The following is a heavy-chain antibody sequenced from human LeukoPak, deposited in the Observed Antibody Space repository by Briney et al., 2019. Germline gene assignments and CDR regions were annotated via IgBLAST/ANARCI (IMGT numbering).Heavy chain of an antibody. CDR1: GLTFKNSW. CDR3: ARGHWGLDP. CDR2: LNQDGGEK. V-gene: IGHV3-7*03. Sequence: GGSLRLSCAVFGLTFKNSWMTWVRQAPGKGLEWVATLNQDGGEKYYVDSVRGRFTISRDNAKNSLYLQMNSLRADDTAVYYCARGHWGLDPWGQGTLVIVSS. J-gene: IGHJ5*02. D-gene: IGHD7-27*01.